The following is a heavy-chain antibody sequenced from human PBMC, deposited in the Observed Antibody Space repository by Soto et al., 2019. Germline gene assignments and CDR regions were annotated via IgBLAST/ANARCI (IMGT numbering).Heavy chain of an antibody. Sequence: SETLSLTCTVSGGSISSNSYFWGWIRQPPGKGLEWIGTVYYTGTSYSNPSLKSRVTMSVDTPKNQFSLKVSSVTAADTAVYYCARLSNRSYGLYHFDHWGLGALASVSS. CDR3: ARLSNRSYGLYHFDH. D-gene: IGHD1-26*01. V-gene: IGHV4-39*01. J-gene: IGHJ4*02. CDR1: GGSISSNSYF. CDR2: VYYTGTS.